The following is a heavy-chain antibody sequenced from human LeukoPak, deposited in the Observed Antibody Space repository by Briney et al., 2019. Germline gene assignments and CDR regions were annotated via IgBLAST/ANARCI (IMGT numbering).Heavy chain of an antibody. CDR1: GSSINSHY. D-gene: IGHD6-13*01. Sequence: SETLSLTCSVSGSSINSHYWSSIRQSPGKGLEWLGYVFNGVRTTYHTSLKSQSTLSLDTSRAQFSLRLSSLTAAATAIIYFASRHADSTWYGVFDYWSQGTLVTVSS. J-gene: IGHJ4*02. CDR3: ASRHADSTWYGVFDY. V-gene: IGHV4-59*11. CDR2: VFNGVRT.